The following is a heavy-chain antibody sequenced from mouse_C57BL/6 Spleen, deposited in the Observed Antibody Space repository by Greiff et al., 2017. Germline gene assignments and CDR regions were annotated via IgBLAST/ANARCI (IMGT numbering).Heavy chain of an antibody. CDR3: ARSKGDYDYAAWFAY. Sequence: EVQLQQSGPELLKPGASVKISCKASGYTFTDYYMNWVKQSHGKSLEWIGDINPNNGGTSYNQKFKGKATLTVDKSSSTAYMELRSLTSEDSAVYYCARSKGDYDYAAWFAYWGQGTLVTVSA. D-gene: IGHD2-4*01. J-gene: IGHJ3*01. CDR2: INPNNGGT. CDR1: GYTFTDYY. V-gene: IGHV1-26*01.